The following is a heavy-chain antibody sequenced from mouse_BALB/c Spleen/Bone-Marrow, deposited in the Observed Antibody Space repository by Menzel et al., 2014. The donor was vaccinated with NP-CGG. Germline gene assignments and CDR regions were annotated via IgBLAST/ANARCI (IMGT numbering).Heavy chain of an antibody. V-gene: IGHV5-17*02. Sequence: EVMLVESGGGLVQPGGSRKLSCAASGFTFSSFAMHWVRQAPEKGLEWVAYISSGSSTIYYADTVMGRFTISRDNPKNTLFLQMTSLRSEDTAMYYCARSGSSSGYFDYWGQDTTLTVSS. D-gene: IGHD1-1*01. CDR3: ARSGSSSGYFDY. CDR2: ISSGSSTI. J-gene: IGHJ2*01. CDR1: GFTFSSFA.